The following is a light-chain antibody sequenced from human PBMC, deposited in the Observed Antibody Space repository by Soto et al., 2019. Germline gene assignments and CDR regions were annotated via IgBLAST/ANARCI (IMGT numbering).Light chain of an antibody. CDR1: QDINNY. J-gene: IGKJ3*01. CDR2: GAS. CDR3: QHYSSYPLS. V-gene: IGKV1-16*01. Sequence: DIQMTQSPSAVSASVGDRVTITCRASQDINNYVAWFQQKPGEAPRSLIFGASSLQGGVPSRFNGRGYETKFSLTINSLEPEDSGTFCSQHYSSYPLSFGPGTKVEIK.